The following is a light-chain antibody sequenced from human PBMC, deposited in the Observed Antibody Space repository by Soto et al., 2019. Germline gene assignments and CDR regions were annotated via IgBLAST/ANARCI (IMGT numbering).Light chain of an antibody. Sequence: QSALTQPASVSGSPGQSITISCTGTSSDVGGYNYVSWYQQHPGKGPKLMIYDVSNRPSGVSNRFSGSKSGNTASLTISGLQAEDDADYYCSSYTSSSNVVFGGGTKLTVL. V-gene: IGLV2-14*01. CDR3: SSYTSSSNVV. CDR2: DVS. J-gene: IGLJ2*01. CDR1: SSDVGGYNY.